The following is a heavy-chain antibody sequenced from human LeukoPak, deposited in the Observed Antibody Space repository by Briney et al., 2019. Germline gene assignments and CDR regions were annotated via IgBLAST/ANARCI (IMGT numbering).Heavy chain of an antibody. Sequence: PGGSLRLSCAASGFTFNRYNMNWVRRAPGKGLEWVSSISTSSSYIYYADSVGGRFTISRDNGKKSLYLQMNSLRGEDTAVYSCARGADGVSSNSRGWFDPWGQGTLVTVSS. D-gene: IGHD2-15*01. CDR3: ARGADGVSSNSRGWFDP. CDR1: GFTFNRYN. J-gene: IGHJ5*02. CDR2: ISTSSSYI. V-gene: IGHV3-21*01.